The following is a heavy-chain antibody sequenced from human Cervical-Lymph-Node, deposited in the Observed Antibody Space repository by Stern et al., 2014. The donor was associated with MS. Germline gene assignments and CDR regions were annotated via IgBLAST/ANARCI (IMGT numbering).Heavy chain of an antibody. J-gene: IGHJ4*02. CDR1: GFTFSGST. D-gene: IGHD5-12*01. Sequence: EVHLVESGGGLVQPGGSLKLSCAASGFTFSGSTIHWVRQASGKGLEWVGRLRSKAMSYATAYAASVRCRFTISRDDSKNTAYLQLNSLKTEDTAMYYCTRLSYSGYDPDDNWGQGTLVTVSS. CDR3: TRLSYSGYDPDDN. V-gene: IGHV3-73*01. CDR2: LRSKAMSYAT.